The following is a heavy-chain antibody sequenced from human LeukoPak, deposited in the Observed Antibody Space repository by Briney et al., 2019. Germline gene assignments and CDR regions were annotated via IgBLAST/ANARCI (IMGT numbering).Heavy chain of an antibody. V-gene: IGHV3-30*18. Sequence: GGSLRLSCAASGFTFSSYGMHWVRQAPGKGLEWVAVISYDGSNKYYADSVRGRFTIPRDNSKNMLYLQMNSLRAEDTAVYYCAKATWGEIDYWGQGTLVTVSS. CDR1: GFTFSSYG. D-gene: IGHD3-16*01. J-gene: IGHJ4*02. CDR3: AKATWGEIDY. CDR2: ISYDGSNK.